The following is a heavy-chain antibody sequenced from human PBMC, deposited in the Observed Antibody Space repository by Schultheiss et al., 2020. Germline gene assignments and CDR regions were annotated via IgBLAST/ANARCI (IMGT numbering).Heavy chain of an antibody. CDR1: GYSFTSYW. CDR3: ARHYSSSWPLRTKQQFDY. V-gene: IGHV5-51*01. J-gene: IGHJ4*02. Sequence: GSMRLSCKGSGYSFTSYWIGWVRQMPGKGLEWMGIIYPGDSDTRYSPSFQGQVTISADKSISTAYLQWSSLKASDTAMYYCARHYSSSWPLRTKQQFDYWGQGTLVTVSS. D-gene: IGHD6-13*01. CDR2: IYPGDSDT.